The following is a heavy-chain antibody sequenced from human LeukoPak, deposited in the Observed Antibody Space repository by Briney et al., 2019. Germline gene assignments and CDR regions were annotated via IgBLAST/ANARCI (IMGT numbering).Heavy chain of an antibody. Sequence: GGSLRLSCAASGFTFSSYSMNWVRQAPGKGLEWVSYNGGGSRGIYYADSVKGRFTISRDTKNSLYLQMNSLRAEDTAVYYCAREDTAMITGSFDIWGQGTMVTVSS. CDR1: GFTFSSYS. CDR2: NGGGSRGI. J-gene: IGHJ3*02. V-gene: IGHV3-48*01. CDR3: AREDTAMITGSFDI. D-gene: IGHD5-18*01.